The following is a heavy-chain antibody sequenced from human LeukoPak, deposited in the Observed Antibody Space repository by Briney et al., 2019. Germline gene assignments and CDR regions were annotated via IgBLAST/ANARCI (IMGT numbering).Heavy chain of an antibody. J-gene: IGHJ3*02. CDR1: GGSISSSSYY. Sequence: PSETLSLTCTVSGGSISSSSYYWGWIRQTPGKGLEWIAYIYHSGNTNYNPSFKSRVTISVDTSKNQFSLKLTSVAAADTAIYYCARQPSGTAAFDIWGQGTMVTVSS. D-gene: IGHD1/OR15-1a*01. CDR3: ARQPSGTAAFDI. V-gene: IGHV4-61*05. CDR2: IYHSGNT.